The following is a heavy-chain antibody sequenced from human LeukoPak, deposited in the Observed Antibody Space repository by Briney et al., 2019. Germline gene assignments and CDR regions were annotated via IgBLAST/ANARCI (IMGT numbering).Heavy chain of an antibody. CDR1: GYTFTSYA. V-gene: IGHV7-4-1*02. J-gene: IGHJ6*03. CDR3: ARDRVVPAAISHYYYYYYMDV. D-gene: IGHD2-2*01. CDR2: INTNTGNP. Sequence: ASVKVSCKASGYTFTSYAMNWVRQAPGQGLEWMGWINTNTGNPTYAQGFTGRFVFSLDTSVSTAYLQISSLKAEDTAVYYCARDRVVPAAISHYYYYYYMDVWGKGTTVTVSS.